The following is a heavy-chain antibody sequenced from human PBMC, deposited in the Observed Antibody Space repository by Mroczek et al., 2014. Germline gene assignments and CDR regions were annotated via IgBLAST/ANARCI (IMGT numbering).Heavy chain of an antibody. CDR1: GFTFSSYG. Sequence: QVQLVESGGGVVQPGRSLRLSCAASGFTFSSYGMHWVRQAPGKGLEWVAVIWYDGSNKYYADSVKGRFTISRDNSKNTLYLQMNSLRAEDTAVYYCARAPLRGAAVDYWGQGTLVTVSS. J-gene: IGHJ4*02. V-gene: IGHV3-33*01. CDR3: ARAPLRGAAVDY. D-gene: IGHD3-10*01. CDR2: IWYDGSNK.